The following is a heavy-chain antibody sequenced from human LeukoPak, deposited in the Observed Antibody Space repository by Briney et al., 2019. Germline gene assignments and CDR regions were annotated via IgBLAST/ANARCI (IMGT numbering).Heavy chain of an antibody. CDR3: VKSSYYDSTSDRDYFDY. Sequence: GGSLRLSCAASGFTFSSYAMTWVRQAPGKGLEWVAVVSFTGGSTYYADSVKGRFTISRDNAKNTLHMQMNSLRVEDTAVYYCVKSSYYDSTSDRDYFDYWGQGTLVTVSS. V-gene: IGHV3-23*01. D-gene: IGHD3-16*01. CDR1: GFTFSSYA. CDR2: VSFTGGST. J-gene: IGHJ4*02.